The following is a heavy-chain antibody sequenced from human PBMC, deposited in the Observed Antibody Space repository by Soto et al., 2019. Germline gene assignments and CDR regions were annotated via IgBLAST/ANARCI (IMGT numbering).Heavy chain of an antibody. V-gene: IGHV1-24*01. CDR3: ATDGPYCSGGSCYQN. Sequence: ASVKVSCKVSGYTLTELSMHWVRQAPGKGLEWMGGFDPEDGETIYAQKLQGRVTMTEDTYTDTAYMELSSLRSEDTAVYYCATDGPYCSGGSCYQNWGQGTLVT. D-gene: IGHD2-15*01. CDR2: FDPEDGET. CDR1: GYTLTELS. J-gene: IGHJ4*02.